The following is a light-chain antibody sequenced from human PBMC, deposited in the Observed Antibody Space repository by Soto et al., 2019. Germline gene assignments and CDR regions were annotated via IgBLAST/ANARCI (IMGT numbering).Light chain of an antibody. CDR1: QSIGSPY. Sequence: EIVLTQSPSTLSLSPGERATLSCRASQSIGSPYLAWYQQKPGQAPRLLIYGASSRATGIPDRFSGSGSGTDFTLTISRLEPEDFAVYYCQHYDRSPMNTFGQGTKVDIK. V-gene: IGKV3-20*01. J-gene: IGKJ2*01. CDR2: GAS. CDR3: QHYDRSPMNT.